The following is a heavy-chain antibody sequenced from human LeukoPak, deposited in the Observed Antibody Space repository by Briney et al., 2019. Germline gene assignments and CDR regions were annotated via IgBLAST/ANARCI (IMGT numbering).Heavy chain of an antibody. CDR3: ARDPAAGPWYNWFDP. Sequence: GGSLRLSXAASGFTFSSYSMNWVRQAPGKGLEWVSSISSSSSYIYYADSVKGRFTISRDNAKNSLYLQMNSLRAEDTAVYYCARDPAAGPWYNWFDPWGQGTLVTVSS. J-gene: IGHJ5*02. CDR2: ISSSSSYI. V-gene: IGHV3-21*01. CDR1: GFTFSSYS. D-gene: IGHD6-13*01.